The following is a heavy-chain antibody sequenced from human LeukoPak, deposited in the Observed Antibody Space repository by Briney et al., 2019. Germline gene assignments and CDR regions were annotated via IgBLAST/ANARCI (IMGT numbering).Heavy chain of an antibody. D-gene: IGHD3-16*01. Sequence: PGGSLRLSYAASGFTFSDFAMSWVRQAPGKGLEWVSSISSGSDYIYYADSVKGRFTISRDNAKNSLYLQMNSLRAEDTAIYYCARDPWGTHAYWGQGTLVTVSS. V-gene: IGHV3-21*01. J-gene: IGHJ4*02. CDR3: ARDPWGTHAY. CDR1: GFTFSDFA. CDR2: ISSGSDYI.